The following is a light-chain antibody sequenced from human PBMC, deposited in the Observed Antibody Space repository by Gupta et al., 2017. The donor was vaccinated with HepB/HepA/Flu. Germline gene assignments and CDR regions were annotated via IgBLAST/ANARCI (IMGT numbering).Light chain of an antibody. CDR3: SSYTSSSTYV. CDR2: DVS. CDR1: SSDVGGYNY. Sequence: QPPLTHPASASVSLGQSITIPCTGTSSDVGGYNYVSWYQQHPGKAPKLMVYDVSKRPAGVSNCFSGSKAGNTASLTIAGLQGEDEADYYCSSYTSSSTYVFGTGTKVTVL. J-gene: IGLJ1*01. V-gene: IGLV2-14*01.